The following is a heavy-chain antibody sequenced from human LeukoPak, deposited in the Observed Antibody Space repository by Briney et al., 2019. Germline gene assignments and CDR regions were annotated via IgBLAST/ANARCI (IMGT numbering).Heavy chain of an antibody. J-gene: IGHJ4*02. Sequence: PSQTLSLTCTVSGGSISSGSYYWSWIRQPAGKGLEWIGRIYTSGSTNYNPSLKSRVTISVDTSKNQFSLKLSSVTAADTAVYYCARSQVGSYDSSGYYCLWGQGTLVTVSS. V-gene: IGHV4-61*02. D-gene: IGHD3-22*01. CDR2: IYTSGST. CDR3: ARSQVGSYDSSGYYCL. CDR1: GGSISSGSYY.